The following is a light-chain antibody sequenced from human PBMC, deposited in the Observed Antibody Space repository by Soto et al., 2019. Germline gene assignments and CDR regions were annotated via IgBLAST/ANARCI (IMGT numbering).Light chain of an antibody. Sequence: QSVLTQPPSASGSPGQSVTISCTGTSNDIGGYDSVSWYQQHPAKAPKLMIYEVNKRPSGVPDRFSGSKSGNTASLTVSGLQAEDEADYYCNSSADSNNFVVFGGGTKLTVL. CDR3: NSSADSNNFVV. CDR1: SNDIGGYDS. CDR2: EVN. J-gene: IGLJ2*01. V-gene: IGLV2-8*01.